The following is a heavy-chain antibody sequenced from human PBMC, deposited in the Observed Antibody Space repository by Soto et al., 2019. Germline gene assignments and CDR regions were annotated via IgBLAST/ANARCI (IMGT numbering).Heavy chain of an antibody. CDR1: GFTFSSYA. CDR3: AKERGAWGPYSNYEIGWDFDY. J-gene: IGHJ4*02. Sequence: EVQLLESGGGLVQPGGSLRLSCAASGFTFSSYAMSWVRQAPGKGLEWVSAISGSGGSTYYADSVKGRFTISRDNSKIMLSLQRNSLKAEDTAVYYCAKERGAWGPYSNYEIGWDFDYWGQGTLVTVSS. V-gene: IGHV3-23*01. D-gene: IGHD4-4*01. CDR2: ISGSGGST.